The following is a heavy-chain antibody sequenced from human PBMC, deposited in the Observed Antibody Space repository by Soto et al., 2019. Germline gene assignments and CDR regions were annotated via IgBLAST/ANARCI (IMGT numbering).Heavy chain of an antibody. V-gene: IGHV3-33*01. D-gene: IGHD2-8*01. CDR1: GFSFSDYG. J-gene: IGHJ6*02. CDR3: ARDQGRATAHGPLGNGLDV. Sequence: QVHLVESGGGVVQPGTSLRLSCAASGFSFSDYGMHWVRQAPGKGLEWLTIIWFDASHEYYADSVKGRFTISRDNSNNTLYLQWNSLTAEDTAVYCCARDQGRATAHGPLGNGLDVWGQGPPVTFPS. CDR2: IWFDASHE.